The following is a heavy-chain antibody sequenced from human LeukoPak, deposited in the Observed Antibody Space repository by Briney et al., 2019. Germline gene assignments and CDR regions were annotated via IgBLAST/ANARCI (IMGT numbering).Heavy chain of an antibody. Sequence: GGSLRLSRAASGFTFSSYSMNWVRQAPGTGLEWVSSISSSSSYIYYADSVKGRFTISRDNAKNSLYLQMNSLRAEDTAVYYCARGNQWLIHYGMDVWGQGTTVTVSS. J-gene: IGHJ6*02. V-gene: IGHV3-21*01. CDR1: GFTFSSYS. D-gene: IGHD6-19*01. CDR2: ISSSSSYI. CDR3: ARGNQWLIHYGMDV.